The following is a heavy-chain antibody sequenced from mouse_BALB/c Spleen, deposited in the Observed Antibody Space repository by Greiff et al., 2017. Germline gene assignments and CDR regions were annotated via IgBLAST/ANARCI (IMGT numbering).Heavy chain of an antibody. Sequence: VQLQQSGAELAKPGASVKMSCKASGYTFTSYWMHWVKQRPGQGLEWIGYINPSTGYTEYNQKFKDKATLTADKSSSTAYMQLSSLTSEDSAVYYCARGGYGWYFDVWGAGTTVTVSS. J-gene: IGHJ1*01. V-gene: IGHV1-7*01. CDR2: INPSTGYT. CDR3: ARGGYGWYFDV. D-gene: IGHD3-1*01. CDR1: GYTFTSYW.